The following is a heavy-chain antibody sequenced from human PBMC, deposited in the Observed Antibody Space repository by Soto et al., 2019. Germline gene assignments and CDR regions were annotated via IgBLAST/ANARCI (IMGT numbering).Heavy chain of an antibody. CDR3: ASAAVTGTDGLDF. J-gene: IGHJ4*02. CDR2: INPNSGGT. D-gene: IGHD6-19*01. CDR1: GYTFSGFY. Sequence: ASVKVSCKASGYTFSGFYMHWVRQAPGQGLEWMGWINPNSGGTKSAEKFQGRGTMTRDTSISTAYMELSRLTSDDTAVYYCASAAVTGTDGLDFWGQGTKVTVSS. V-gene: IGHV1-2*02.